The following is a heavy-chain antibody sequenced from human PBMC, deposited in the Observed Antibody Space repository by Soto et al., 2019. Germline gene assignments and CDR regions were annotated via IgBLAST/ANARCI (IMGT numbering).Heavy chain of an antibody. J-gene: IGHJ6*02. CDR2: ISYSGYT. CDR1: GGSISSISNHY. CDR3: ATQGFGVLPVLVDV. V-gene: IGHV4-59*08. D-gene: IGHD3-10*01. Sequence: QVQLQESGPGLVKPSETLSLTCTVSGGSISSISNHYCSWIRLPPGKGLEWIGYISYSGYTSYNPSLQRRLIXXVXTXXNHFSLNLTSLPAADTALYYCATQGFGVLPVLVDVWGQGTTVTVSS.